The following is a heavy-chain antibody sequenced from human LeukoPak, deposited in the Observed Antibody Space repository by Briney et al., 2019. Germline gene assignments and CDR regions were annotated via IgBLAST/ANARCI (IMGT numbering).Heavy chain of an antibody. CDR1: GFTFSSYA. Sequence: GGSLRLSCAASGFTFSSYAMSWVRQAPGKGLEWVSAISGSGGSTYYADSVKGRFTISRDNSKNTLYLQMNGLRAEDTAVYYCAKKGGYYDILTGLDYWGQGTLVTVSS. CDR2: ISGSGGST. CDR3: AKKGGYYDILTGLDY. V-gene: IGHV3-23*01. J-gene: IGHJ4*02. D-gene: IGHD3-9*01.